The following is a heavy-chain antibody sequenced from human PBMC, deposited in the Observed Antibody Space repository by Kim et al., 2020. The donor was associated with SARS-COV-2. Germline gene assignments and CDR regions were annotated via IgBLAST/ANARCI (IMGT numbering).Heavy chain of an antibody. J-gene: IGHJ2*01. CDR3: ARDGADWYFDL. V-gene: IGHV4-59*01. CDR1: GGSISSYY. Sequence: SETLSLTCTVSGGSISSYYWSWIRQPPGKGLEWIGYIYYSGSTNYNPSLKSRVTISVDTSKNQFSLKLSSVTAADTAVYYCARDGADWYFDLWGRGTLVTVSS. CDR2: IYYSGST. D-gene: IGHD3-16*01.